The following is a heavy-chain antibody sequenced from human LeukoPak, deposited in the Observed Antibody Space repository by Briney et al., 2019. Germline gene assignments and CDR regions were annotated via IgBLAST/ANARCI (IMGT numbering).Heavy chain of an antibody. D-gene: IGHD1-20*01. CDR1: GVTINSDY. CDR2: IYYAGST. J-gene: IGHJ4*02. Sequence: SETLSLSCAVSGVTINSDYMTWVRQPPGKGLEWIWYIYYAGSTIYNPSRSSRVPISVATSKNQFSLKLSCGTAGDTAMYYCARSENNWIDYYDYWGQGTQVTVSS. CDR3: ARSENNWIDYYDY. V-gene: IGHV4-59*01.